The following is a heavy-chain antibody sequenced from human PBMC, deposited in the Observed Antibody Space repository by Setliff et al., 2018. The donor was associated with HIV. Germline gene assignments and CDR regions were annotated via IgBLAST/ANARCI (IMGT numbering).Heavy chain of an antibody. CDR1: GFTFSDFW. Sequence: PGGSLRLSCAASGFTFSDFWMYWVRQAPGKGLEWVANISPEGNKKYYVASVKGRFTSSRDNAKNSLFLHMSSLRAEDTAVYYCAKGVKWLDPWGQGIQVTVSS. CDR3: AKGVKWLDP. J-gene: IGHJ5*02. CDR2: ISPEGNKK. V-gene: IGHV3-7*03. D-gene: IGHD3-16*01.